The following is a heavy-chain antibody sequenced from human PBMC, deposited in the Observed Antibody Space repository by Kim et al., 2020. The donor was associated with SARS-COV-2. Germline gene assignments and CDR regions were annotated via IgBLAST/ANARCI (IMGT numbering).Heavy chain of an antibody. D-gene: IGHD3-10*01. CDR2: IRSKAYGGTT. CDR1: GFTFGDYA. Sequence: GGSLRLSCTASGFTFGDYAMSWVRQAPGKGLEWVGFIRSKAYGGTTEYAASVKGRFTISRDDSKGIAYLQMNSLKTEDTAVYYCTRRITMVRGVKYAFDIWGQWTMVTVSS. J-gene: IGHJ3*02. CDR3: TRRITMVRGVKYAFDI. V-gene: IGHV3-49*04.